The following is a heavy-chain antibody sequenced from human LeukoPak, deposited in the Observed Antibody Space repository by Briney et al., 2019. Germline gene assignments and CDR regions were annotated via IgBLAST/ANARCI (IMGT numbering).Heavy chain of an antibody. CDR2: IYSGGST. CDR3: ARDTRYCSGGSCQNDAFDI. V-gene: IGHV3-66*01. D-gene: IGHD2-15*01. J-gene: IGHJ3*02. Sequence: PGGSLRLSCAAFGFTVSSNYMSWVRQAPGKGLEWVSLIYSGGSTYYADSVKGRFTISRDNSKNTLYLQMNSLRAEDTAVYYCARDTRYCSGGSCQNDAFDIWGQGTMVTVSS. CDR1: GFTVSSNY.